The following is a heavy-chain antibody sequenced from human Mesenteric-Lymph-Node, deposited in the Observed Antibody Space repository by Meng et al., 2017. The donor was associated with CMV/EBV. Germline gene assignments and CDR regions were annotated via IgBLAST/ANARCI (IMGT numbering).Heavy chain of an antibody. J-gene: IGHJ1*01. V-gene: IGHV3-23*01. CDR2: MASGGST. D-gene: IGHD3-10*01. Sequence: GESLKISCVVSGFTFSSYAMSWVRQAPGKGLEWVSTMASGGSTYYAESVKGRSTISRDKSKNTLYLQMNSLRAEDTAVYYCAKDPYHYGSGTGYFQHWGQGTLVTVSS. CDR3: AKDPYHYGSGTGYFQH. CDR1: GFTFSSYA.